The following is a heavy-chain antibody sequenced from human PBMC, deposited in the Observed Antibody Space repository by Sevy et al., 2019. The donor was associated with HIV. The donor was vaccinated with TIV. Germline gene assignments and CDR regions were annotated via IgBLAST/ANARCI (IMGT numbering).Heavy chain of an antibody. V-gene: IGHV3-7*03. CDR3: ARVRDTMVRGVIIKTYYFDY. J-gene: IGHJ4*02. CDR2: IKQDGSEK. CDR1: GFTFSSYW. D-gene: IGHD3-10*01. Sequence: GGSLRLSCAASGFTFSSYWMSWVRQAPGKGLEWVANIKQDGSEKYYVDSVKGRFTISRDNAKNSLYLQMNSLRAEDTAVYYCARVRDTMVRGVIIKTYYFDYWGQGTLVTVSS.